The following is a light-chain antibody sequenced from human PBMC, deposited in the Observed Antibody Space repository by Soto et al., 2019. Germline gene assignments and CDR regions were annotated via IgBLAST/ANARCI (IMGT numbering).Light chain of an antibody. V-gene: IGKV3-15*01. CDR1: QSVSSN. CDR2: GAS. Sequence: EIVMTQSPATLSVSPGERATLSCRASQSVSSNLAWYQQKPGQAPRLLIYGASTRVTGFPARFSGSGSGTEFTLTISSLQSEDFAVYYCQQYDNWPPLTFGQGTRLEIK. CDR3: QQYDNWPPLT. J-gene: IGKJ5*01.